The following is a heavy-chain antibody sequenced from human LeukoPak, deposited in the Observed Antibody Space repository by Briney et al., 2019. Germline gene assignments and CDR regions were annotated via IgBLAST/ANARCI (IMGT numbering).Heavy chain of an antibody. D-gene: IGHD3-3*01. CDR3: ASVPWSDYAC. CDR1: GFTFGSND. J-gene: IGHJ4*02. CDR2: ITGTGDRT. Sequence: SGGSLRLSCAASGFTFGSNDMNWVRQAPGKGLEWVSGITGTGDRTFYADSVKGRFTISRDNSKNTLFLQMNSLRAEDTAVYYCASVPWSDYACWGQGSLVTVSS. V-gene: IGHV3-23*01.